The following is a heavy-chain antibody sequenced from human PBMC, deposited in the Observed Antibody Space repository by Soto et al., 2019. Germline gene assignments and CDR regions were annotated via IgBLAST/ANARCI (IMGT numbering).Heavy chain of an antibody. CDR2: IIPIFGTA. CDR3: ARHVPAAGYYYGMDV. CDR1: GGTFSSYA. V-gene: IGHV1-69*12. D-gene: IGHD2-2*01. Sequence: QVQLVQSGAEVKKPGSSVKVSCKASGGTFSSYAISWVRQAPGQGIEWMGGIIPIFGTANYAQKFQGRVTITADESTSTSYMELSSLRSADTAVYYCARHVPAAGYYYGMDVWGQGTTVTVSS. J-gene: IGHJ6*02.